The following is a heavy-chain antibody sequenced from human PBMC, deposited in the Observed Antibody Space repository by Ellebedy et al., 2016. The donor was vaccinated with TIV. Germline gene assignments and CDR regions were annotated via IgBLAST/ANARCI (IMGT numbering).Heavy chain of an antibody. CDR2: ISGSSGSA. J-gene: IGHJ3*02. Sequence: PGGSLRLSCTASGFTFSYYWMHWVRQAPGRGLEWVSSISGSSGSAYYADSVKGRFTISRDNSKNTLYLQMSGLRAEDTAVYYCAKDYGGNYHGAFDIWGQGTMVTVSS. CDR3: AKDYGGNYHGAFDI. D-gene: IGHD4-23*01. V-gene: IGHV3-23*01. CDR1: GFTFSYYW.